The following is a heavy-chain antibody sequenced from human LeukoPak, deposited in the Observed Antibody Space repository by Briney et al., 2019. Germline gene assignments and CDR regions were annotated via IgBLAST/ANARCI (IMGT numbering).Heavy chain of an antibody. CDR1: GGSFSGYY. D-gene: IGHD3-10*01. Sequence: PSETLSLTCAVYGGSFSGYYWSWIRQPPGKGLEWIGEINHSGSTNYNPSLKSRVTISVDTSKNQFSLKLSSVTAADTAVYYCAWAWGWFGEFPDYWGQGTLVTVSS. CDR3: AWAWGWFGEFPDY. J-gene: IGHJ4*02. CDR2: INHSGST. V-gene: IGHV4-34*01.